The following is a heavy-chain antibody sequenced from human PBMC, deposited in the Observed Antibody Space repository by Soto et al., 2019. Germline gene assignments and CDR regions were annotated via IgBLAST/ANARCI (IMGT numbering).Heavy chain of an antibody. J-gene: IGHJ5*02. Sequence: PSETLSLTCTVSGGSISSYYWSCIRQPAGKGLEWIGRIYATGTTDYNLSLKSRVMMSVDTSKKQFSLKLRSVTAADTAVYYCVRDGTKTLRDWFDPWGQGISVTVSS. CDR1: GGSISSYY. CDR2: IYATGTT. V-gene: IGHV4-4*07. CDR3: VRDGTKTLRDWFDP. D-gene: IGHD1-1*01.